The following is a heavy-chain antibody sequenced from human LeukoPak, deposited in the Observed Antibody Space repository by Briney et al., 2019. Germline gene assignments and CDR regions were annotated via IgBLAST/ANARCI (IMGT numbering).Heavy chain of an antibody. CDR1: GGSFSGYY. J-gene: IGHJ4*01. V-gene: IGHV4-34*01. CDR2: INHSGST. Sequence: SETLSLTCAVYGGSFSGYYWSWIRQPPGKGLEWIGEINHSGSTNYNPSLKSRVTISVDTSKNQFSLKLSSVTAADTAVYYCASRVYGLGSFNYWGQGTLFTVSS. CDR3: ASRVYGLGSFNY. D-gene: IGHD3-10*01.